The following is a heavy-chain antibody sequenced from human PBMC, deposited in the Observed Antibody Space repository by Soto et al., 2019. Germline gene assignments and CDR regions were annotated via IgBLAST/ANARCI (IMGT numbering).Heavy chain of an antibody. J-gene: IGHJ5*02. CDR1: GGTFSSYA. V-gene: IGHV1-69*01. Sequence: QVQLVQSGAEVKKPGSSVKVSCKASGGTFSSYAISWVRQAPGQGLEWMGGIIPIFGTANYAQKFQGRVTITGDESTCTAYVEVSSLRSEDTAVYYCARGGGGSYLGNWFDPWGQGTLVTVSS. CDR3: ARGGGGSYLGNWFDP. D-gene: IGHD1-26*01. CDR2: IIPIFGTA.